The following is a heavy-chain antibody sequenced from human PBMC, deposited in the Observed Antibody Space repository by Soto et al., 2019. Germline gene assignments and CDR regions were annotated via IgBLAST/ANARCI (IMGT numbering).Heavy chain of an antibody. J-gene: IGHJ1*01. CDR2: TSYDGSDQ. CDR1: GFTFRSYV. Sequence: QVQLVESGGGVVQPGTSLRVSCVGSGFTFRSYVIHWVRQAPGKGLEWVALTSYDGSDQYYDDCVRGRFTISRDNSRNTVDLQMDSLRLEDTALYYCARWGTTGGLDVWGQGNLVSVSS. D-gene: IGHD3-16*01. V-gene: IGHV3-30*19. CDR3: ARWGTTGGLDV.